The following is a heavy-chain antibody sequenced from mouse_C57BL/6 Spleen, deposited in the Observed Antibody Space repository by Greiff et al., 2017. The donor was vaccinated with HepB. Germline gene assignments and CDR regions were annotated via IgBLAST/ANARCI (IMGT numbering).Heavy chain of an antibody. CDR1: GYTSTSYW. Sequence: QVQLQQSGAELVMPGASVKLSCKASGYTSTSYWMHWVKQRPGQGLEWIGEIDPSDSYTNYNQKFKGKSTLTVDKSSSTAYMQLSSLTSEDSAVYYCARGGYGSSFFASWDQGALVTVSA. V-gene: IGHV1-69*01. D-gene: IGHD1-1*01. CDR3: ARGGYGSSFFAS. J-gene: IGHJ3*01. CDR2: IDPSDSYT.